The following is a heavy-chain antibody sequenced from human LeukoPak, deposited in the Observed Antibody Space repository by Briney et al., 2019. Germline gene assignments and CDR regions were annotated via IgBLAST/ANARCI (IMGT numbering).Heavy chain of an antibody. Sequence: ASVNVSCKASGYTFTNYGFSWVSQAPAQGLEWMGWVSTYNNNTNYAQPFQGRVSMTTDPSTTTAYMELRILRSDDTAVYYCARNFDFWSDYSLSRWFDPWGQGTLVTVSS. CDR3: ARNFDFWSDYSLSRWFDP. CDR1: GYTFTNYG. V-gene: IGHV1-18*01. D-gene: IGHD3-3*01. J-gene: IGHJ5*02. CDR2: VSTYNNNT.